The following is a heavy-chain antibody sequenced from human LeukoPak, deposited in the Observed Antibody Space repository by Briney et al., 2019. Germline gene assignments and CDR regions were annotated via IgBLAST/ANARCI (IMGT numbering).Heavy chain of an antibody. CDR2: IYYSGGT. J-gene: IGHJ4*02. Sequence: PSETLSLTGTVSGGSINNYYWSWIRQPPGKGLEWIGYIYYSGGTNYKPSLKSRVTISIDRSKNQFSLELSSVTAADTAVYYCARGPELGSLDHWGQGTLVTVSS. V-gene: IGHV4-59*01. CDR1: GGSINNYY. D-gene: IGHD3-10*01. CDR3: ARGPELGSLDH.